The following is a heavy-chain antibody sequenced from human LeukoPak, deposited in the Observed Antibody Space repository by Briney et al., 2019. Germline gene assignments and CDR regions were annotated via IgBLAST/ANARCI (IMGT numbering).Heavy chain of an antibody. Sequence: PGGSLRLSCAASGFTFSNYWMHWVRQAPGKGLGWVSRINTDGSSTSYVDSVKGRFTISRDNARNTLYLQMNSLRAEDTAVYYCASDFLHLGGWGQGTMVTVSS. CDR1: GFTFSNYW. J-gene: IGHJ3*01. CDR3: ASDFLHLGG. CDR2: INTDGSST. V-gene: IGHV3-74*01. D-gene: IGHD3-16*01.